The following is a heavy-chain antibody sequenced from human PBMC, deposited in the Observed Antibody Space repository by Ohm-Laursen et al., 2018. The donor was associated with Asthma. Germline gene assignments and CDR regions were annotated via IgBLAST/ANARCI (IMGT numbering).Heavy chain of an antibody. CDR2: IYYSGST. D-gene: IGHD6-13*01. V-gene: IGHV4-61*01. Sequence: SETLSLTCIVSGGSVSSGSYYWSWIRQPPGKGLEWIGYIYYSGSTNYNPSLKSRVTLSVDKSKNQFSLKLSSVTAADTAVYFCARDSGSNWYQNWFDPWGQGTLVTVSS. J-gene: IGHJ5*02. CDR1: GGSVSSGSYY. CDR3: ARDSGSNWYQNWFDP.